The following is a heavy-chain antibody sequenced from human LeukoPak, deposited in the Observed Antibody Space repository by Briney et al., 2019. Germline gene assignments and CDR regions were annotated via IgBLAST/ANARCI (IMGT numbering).Heavy chain of an antibody. CDR2: INSDGSSR. CDR3: ASASSHRIAAGGDY. J-gene: IGHJ4*02. Sequence: GGSLRLSSAASGFTFSNYWMHWVRQAPGKGLVWVSRINSDGSSRNYADSVKGRFTISRDNAKNTLYLQMNSLRAEDTAVCYCASASSHRIAAGGDYCGQGTLVTVSP. CDR1: GFTFSNYW. D-gene: IGHD6-13*01. V-gene: IGHV3-74*01.